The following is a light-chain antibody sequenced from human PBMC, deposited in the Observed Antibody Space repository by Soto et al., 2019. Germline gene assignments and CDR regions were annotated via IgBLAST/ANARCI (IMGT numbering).Light chain of an antibody. Sequence: QSALTQPASVSGSPGQSITISCTGTSSDVGDYNYVSWYQQHPGKAPKLIIFEVSDRPSGVSNRFSGSKSGNTASLTISGLQAEDEADYYCVSYTSIITFYVFGTGT. J-gene: IGLJ1*01. CDR3: VSYTSIITFYV. CDR2: EVS. V-gene: IGLV2-14*01. CDR1: SSDVGDYNY.